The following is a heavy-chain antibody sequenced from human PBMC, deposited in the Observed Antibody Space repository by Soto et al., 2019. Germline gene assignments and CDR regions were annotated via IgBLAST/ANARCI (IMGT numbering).Heavy chain of an antibody. CDR1: GFTFSSYA. J-gene: IGHJ4*02. V-gene: IGHV3-30-3*01. CDR2: ISYDGSNK. D-gene: IGHD3-9*01. CDR3: ARAGHYDILTGYLSPLDY. Sequence: QVQLVESGGGVVQPGRSLRLSCAASGFTFSSYAMHWVRQAPGKGLEWVAVISYDGSNKYYADSVKGRFTISRDNSKNTLYLQMNSLRAEDTAVYYCARAGHYDILTGYLSPLDYWGQGTLVTVSS.